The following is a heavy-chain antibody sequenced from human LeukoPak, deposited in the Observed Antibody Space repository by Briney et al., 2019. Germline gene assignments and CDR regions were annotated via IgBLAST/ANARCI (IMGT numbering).Heavy chain of an antibody. V-gene: IGHV3-53*01. CDR1: GFTVSNNY. CDR3: ARDRSDGNYYMVV. J-gene: IGHJ6*03. Sequence: GGSLRLSCAASGFTVSNNYMSWVRQAPGKGLEWVSVIYGGGSTSYADSVKGRFTISRDNSKNTLYLQMNSLRVDDTGVYYCARDRSDGNYYMVVWGKGSTVIVSS. CDR2: IYGGGST. D-gene: IGHD5-24*01.